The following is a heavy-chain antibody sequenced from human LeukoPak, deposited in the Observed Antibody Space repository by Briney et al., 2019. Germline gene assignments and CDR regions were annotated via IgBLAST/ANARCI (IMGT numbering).Heavy chain of an antibody. Sequence: HPGGSLRLSCAASGFTFSSYWMSWVRQTPGKGLEWVANIKVGGSETYYVDSVKGRFTISRDNAKNSLYLQMNSLRAEDTAVYYCARGSPDYGGNPGLIYYFDYWGQGTLVTVSS. CDR1: GFTFSSYW. J-gene: IGHJ4*02. CDR3: ARGSPDYGGNPGLIYYFDY. V-gene: IGHV3-7*01. D-gene: IGHD4-23*01. CDR2: IKVGGSET.